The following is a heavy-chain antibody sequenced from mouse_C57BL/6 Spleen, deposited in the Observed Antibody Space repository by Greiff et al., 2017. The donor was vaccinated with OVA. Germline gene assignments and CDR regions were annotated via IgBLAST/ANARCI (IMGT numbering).Heavy chain of an antibody. CDR3: TRYYGSSPYWYFDV. CDR2: IRNKANNHAT. D-gene: IGHD1-1*01. J-gene: IGHJ1*03. V-gene: IGHV6-6*01. CDR1: GFTFSDAW. Sequence: EVKVVESGGGLVQPGGSMKLSCAASGFTFSDAWMDWVRQSPEKGLEWVAEIRNKANNHATYYAESVKGRFTISRDDSKSSVYLQMNSLRAEDTGIYYCTRYYGSSPYWYFDVWGTGTTVTVSS.